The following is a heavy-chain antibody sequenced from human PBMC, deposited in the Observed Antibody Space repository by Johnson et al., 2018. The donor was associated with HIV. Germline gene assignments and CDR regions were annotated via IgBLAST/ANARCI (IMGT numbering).Heavy chain of an antibody. D-gene: IGHD3-16*01. CDR1: GFTFSDHY. V-gene: IGHV3-11*04. CDR3: ARDGGRGDFDI. J-gene: IGHJ3*02. CDR2: ISGRGDTI. Sequence: QVQLVESGGGVVQPGRSLRLSCAASGFTFSDHYMSWIRQAPEKGLEWVSYISGRGDTIYYADSVRGRFTISRDNSKNTLYLQMGSLRAEDMAVYDCARDGGRGDFDIWGQGTRVSVSS.